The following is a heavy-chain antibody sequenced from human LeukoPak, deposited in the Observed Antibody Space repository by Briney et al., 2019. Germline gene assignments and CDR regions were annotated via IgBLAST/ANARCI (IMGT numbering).Heavy chain of an antibody. CDR3: ARAHPRGVPAAIFY. D-gene: IGHD2-2*01. Sequence: ASVKVSCKVSGYTLTELSMHWVRQAPGKGLEWMGGFDPEDGETIYAQKFQGRVTMTEDTSTDTAYMELSSLRSEDTAVYYCARAHPRGVPAAIFYWGQGTLVTVSS. CDR2: FDPEDGET. V-gene: IGHV1-24*01. J-gene: IGHJ4*02. CDR1: GYTLTELS.